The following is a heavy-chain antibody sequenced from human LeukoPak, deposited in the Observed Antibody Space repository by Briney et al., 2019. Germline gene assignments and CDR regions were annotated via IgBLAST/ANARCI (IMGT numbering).Heavy chain of an antibody. V-gene: IGHV4-59*01. J-gene: IGHJ6*03. D-gene: IGHD2-21*02. CDR3: ARREVTAISRYYYYYMDV. Sequence: SETLSLTCTVSGGSISSYYWSWIRQPPGKGLEWIGYIYNSGSTNYNPSLKSRVTISVDTSKNQFYLKLSSVTAADTAVYYCARREVTAISRYYYYYMDVWGKGTTVTISS. CDR2: IYNSGST. CDR1: GGSISSYY.